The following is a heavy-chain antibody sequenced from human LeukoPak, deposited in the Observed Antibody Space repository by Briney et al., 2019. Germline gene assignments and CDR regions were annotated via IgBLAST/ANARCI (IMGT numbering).Heavy chain of an antibody. CDR1: GNTLTELS. J-gene: IGHJ4*02. Sequence: ASVKVSCKVSGNTLTELSMHWVRQAPGKGLEWMGGFDPEDGETIYAQKFQGRVTMTGDTSADTAYMELSSLRSEDTAVYYCATGFDSSGSLTSFDYWGQGTLVTVSS. V-gene: IGHV1-24*01. CDR3: ATGFDSSGSLTSFDY. D-gene: IGHD3-22*01. CDR2: FDPEDGET.